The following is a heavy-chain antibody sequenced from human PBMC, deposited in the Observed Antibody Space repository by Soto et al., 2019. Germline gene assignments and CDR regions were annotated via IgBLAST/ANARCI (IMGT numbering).Heavy chain of an antibody. CDR3: TTALGRVPTIT. D-gene: IGHD5-12*01. Sequence: EEQLVESGGGLVKPGWSLRLSCAASGFTFSTSIMNWVRQAPGTGLEWVSSITSSSSHMFYADSVKGRFTNSRDNARNSLYLQMNSLRAEDTAIYYCTTALGRVPTITWGQGTLVTVSS. V-gene: IGHV3-21*06. CDR2: ITSSSSHM. CDR1: GFTFSTSI. J-gene: IGHJ4*02.